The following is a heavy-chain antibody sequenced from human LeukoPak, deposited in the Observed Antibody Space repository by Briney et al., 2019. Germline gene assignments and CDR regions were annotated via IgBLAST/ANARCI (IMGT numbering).Heavy chain of an antibody. Sequence: VRVSCKASGGTFSSYAISWVRQAPGQGLEWMGGIIPIFGTANYAQKFQGRVTITADESTSTAYMELSSLRSEDTAVYYCARGKLVATTSFDYWGQGTLVTVSS. CDR3: ARGKLVATTSFDY. D-gene: IGHD5-12*01. CDR1: GGTFSSYA. V-gene: IGHV1-69*01. CDR2: IIPIFGTA. J-gene: IGHJ4*02.